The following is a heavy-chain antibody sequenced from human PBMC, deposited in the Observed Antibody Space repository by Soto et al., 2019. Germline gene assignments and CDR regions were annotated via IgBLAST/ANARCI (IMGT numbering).Heavy chain of an antibody. J-gene: IGHJ4*02. V-gene: IGHV3-21*06. CDR2: ISSTTNYI. CDR1: GFTFTRYS. CDR3: ARESEDLTSNFDY. Sequence: LRLSCAASGFTFTRYSTNWVRQAPGKGLEWVSSISSTTNYIYYGDSMKGRFTISRDNAKNSLYLEMNSLRAEDTAVYYCARESEDLTSNFDYWGQGTLVTVSS.